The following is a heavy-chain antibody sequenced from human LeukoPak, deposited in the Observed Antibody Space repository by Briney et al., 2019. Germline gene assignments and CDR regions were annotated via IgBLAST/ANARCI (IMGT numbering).Heavy chain of an antibody. CDR2: IYYSGST. CDR3: ARGDGRLDYWYFDL. CDR1: GGSVSSGSYY. D-gene: IGHD2-2*03. Sequence: PSETLSLTCTVSGGSVSSGSYYWSWIRQPPGKGLEWIGYIYYSGSTNYNPSLKSRVTISVDTSKNQFSLKLSSVTAADTAVYYCARGDGRLDYWYFDLWGRGTLVTVSS. J-gene: IGHJ2*01. V-gene: IGHV4-61*01.